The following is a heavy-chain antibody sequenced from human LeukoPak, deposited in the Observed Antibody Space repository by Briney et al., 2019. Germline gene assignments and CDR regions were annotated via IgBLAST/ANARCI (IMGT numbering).Heavy chain of an antibody. CDR2: IWYDGSNK. CDR3: AKGPGTSSAFDT. D-gene: IGHD2-2*01. V-gene: IGHV3-33*06. Sequence: PGGSLRLSCAASGFTFSSNGMHWVRQAPGKGLEWVAVIWYDGSNKFYADSVKGRFNISRDNSRNTLYLQMNSLRADDTAVYYCAKGPGTSSAFDTWGQGTMVTVSS. J-gene: IGHJ3*02. CDR1: GFTFSSNG.